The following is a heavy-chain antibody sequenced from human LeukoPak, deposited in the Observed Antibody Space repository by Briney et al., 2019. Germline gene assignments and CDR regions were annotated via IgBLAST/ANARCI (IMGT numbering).Heavy chain of an antibody. V-gene: IGHV3-7*03. Sequence: GGSLRLSCAASGFTFSSYGMGWVRQAPGKGLEWVANIKQDGSEKYYVDSVKGRFTISRDNAKNSLYLQMNSLRAEDTALYYCAKGGKMYYDSSGYPDWGQGTLVTVSS. J-gene: IGHJ4*02. CDR3: AKGGKMYYDSSGYPD. D-gene: IGHD3-22*01. CDR1: GFTFSSYG. CDR2: IKQDGSEK.